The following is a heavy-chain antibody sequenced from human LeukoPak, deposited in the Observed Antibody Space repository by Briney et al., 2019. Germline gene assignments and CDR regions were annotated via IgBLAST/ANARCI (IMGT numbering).Heavy chain of an antibody. J-gene: IGHJ4*02. Sequence: ASVKVSCKVSGYTLTELSMHWVRQAPGKGLEWLGGFDPEDGETICAQKFQGRVTMTEDTSTDTAYMELSSLRSEDTAVYYCATGVRYSSGWYYFDYWGEGTLVTVSS. CDR1: GYTLTELS. CDR2: FDPEDGET. V-gene: IGHV1-24*01. CDR3: ATGVRYSSGWYYFDY. D-gene: IGHD6-19*01.